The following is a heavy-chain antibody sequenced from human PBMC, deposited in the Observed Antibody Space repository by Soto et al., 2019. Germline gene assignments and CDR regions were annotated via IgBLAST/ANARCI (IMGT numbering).Heavy chain of an antibody. CDR1: GDSIDNTVFF. Sequence: QVHLQESGPGLVKPSQTLSLTCSVSGDSIDNTVFFWNWIRQHPEKGLEGVGYISSSGKTYYNPSLKSRVTMSLDTSRNQFSLNLTSVTAADTAVYFCARHLSGDYPNSNWFDPWGQGTLVTVSS. J-gene: IGHJ5*02. CDR2: ISSSGKT. CDR3: ARHLSGDYPNSNWFDP. V-gene: IGHV4-31*03. D-gene: IGHD4-17*01.